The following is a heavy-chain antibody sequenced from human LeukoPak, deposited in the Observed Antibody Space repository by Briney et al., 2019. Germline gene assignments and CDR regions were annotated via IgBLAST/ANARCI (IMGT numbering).Heavy chain of an antibody. CDR2: IKQDGSEK. CDR3: ARDQGYSSSWYIDY. Sequence: GGSLRLSCAASGFTFSSYWMSWVRQAPGKGREWVANIKQDGSEKYYVDSVKGRFTIYRDNAKNSLYLQMNSLRAEDTAVYYCARDQGYSSSWYIDYWGQGTLVTVSS. V-gene: IGHV3-7*03. D-gene: IGHD6-13*01. J-gene: IGHJ4*02. CDR1: GFTFSSYW.